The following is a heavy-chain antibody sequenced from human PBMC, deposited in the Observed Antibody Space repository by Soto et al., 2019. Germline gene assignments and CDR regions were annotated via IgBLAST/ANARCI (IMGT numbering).Heavy chain of an antibody. V-gene: IGHV1-46*01. D-gene: IGHD3-22*01. J-gene: IGHJ4*02. CDR1: GYTFTSCY. Sequence: ASVKVSCKASGYTFTSCYMHWVRQAPGQGLEWMGIINPSGGSTSYAQKFQGRVTMTRDTSTSTVYMELSSLRSEDTAVYYCAREKDSSGYYYSRRTGYYFDYWGQGTLVTVSS. CDR3: AREKDSSGYYYSRRTGYYFDY. CDR2: INPSGGST.